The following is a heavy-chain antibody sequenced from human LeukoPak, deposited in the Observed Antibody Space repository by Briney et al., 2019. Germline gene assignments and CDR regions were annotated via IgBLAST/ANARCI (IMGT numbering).Heavy chain of an antibody. V-gene: IGHV4-61*02. CDR3: AREWELLAYFDY. J-gene: IGHJ4*02. CDR2: IYPSGST. Sequence: SQTLSLTCTVSGGSISSGNYYWNWLRQPAGKGLEWIRRIYPSGSTNYNPSLKSRVTISVDTSKNQFSLKLSSVTAADTAVYYCAREWELLAYFDYWGQGTLVTVSS. CDR1: GGSISSGNYY. D-gene: IGHD1-26*01.